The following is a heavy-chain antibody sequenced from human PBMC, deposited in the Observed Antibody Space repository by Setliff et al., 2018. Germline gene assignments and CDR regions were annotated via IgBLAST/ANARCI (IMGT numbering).Heavy chain of an antibody. V-gene: IGHV1-69*06. CDR2: IILIFGTP. CDR3: ATETVTFGGIIVRGYFDV. J-gene: IGHJ3*01. Sequence: SVKVSCKASGGSLNGYSVSWVRQAPGQGLEFLGRIILIFGTPNYAQKFQDRVTIGADKSTRTAYMEMSSLNFEDTAVYYCATETVTFGGIIVRGYFDVWGQGTMVTVSS. D-gene: IGHD3-16*02. CDR1: GGSLNGYS.